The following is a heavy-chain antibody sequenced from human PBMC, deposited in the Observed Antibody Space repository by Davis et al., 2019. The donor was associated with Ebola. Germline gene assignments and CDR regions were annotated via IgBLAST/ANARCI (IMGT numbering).Heavy chain of an antibody. CDR3: ARTRSYGYEDAFDI. D-gene: IGHD5-18*01. J-gene: IGHJ3*02. CDR1: GFTFSSYS. CDR2: ISSSSTI. Sequence: GGSLRLTCAASGFTFSSYSMNWVRQAPGKGLEWVSYISSSSTIYYADSVKGRFTISRDNAKNSLYLQMNSLRDEDTAVYYCARTRSYGYEDAFDIWGQGTMVTVSS. V-gene: IGHV3-48*02.